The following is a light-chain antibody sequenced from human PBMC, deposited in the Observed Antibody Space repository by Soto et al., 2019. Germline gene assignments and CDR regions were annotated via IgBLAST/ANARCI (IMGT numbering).Light chain of an antibody. V-gene: IGLV1-47*01. CDR2: KND. J-gene: IGLJ1*01. CDR1: NTRRGSNY. CDR3: AKWDDSLRGYV. Sequence: SVRNQLPSASGTPRHGIPIFCSTKNTRRGSNYVYWYQQPPGAAPKLLIYKNDQRPSRVPDRFSASKSGTSASLAICVLRSEDEADYFCAKWDDSLRGYVFGSGTKVTVL.